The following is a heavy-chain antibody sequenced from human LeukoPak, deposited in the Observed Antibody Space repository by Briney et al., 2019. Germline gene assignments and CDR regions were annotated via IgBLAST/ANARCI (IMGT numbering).Heavy chain of an antibody. V-gene: IGHV4-4*07. D-gene: IGHD6-19*01. Sequence: SETLPLTCTVSGGSISSYYWSWIRQPAGKGLEWIGRIYTSGSTNYNPSLKSRVTMSVDTSKNQFSLKLSSVTAADTAVYYCARVLYSSGWYGEHNWFDPWGQGTLVTVSS. CDR3: ARVLYSSGWYGEHNWFDP. J-gene: IGHJ5*02. CDR1: GGSISSYY. CDR2: IYTSGST.